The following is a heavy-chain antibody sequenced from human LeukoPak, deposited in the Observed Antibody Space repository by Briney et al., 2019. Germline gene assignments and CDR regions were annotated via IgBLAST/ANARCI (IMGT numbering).Heavy chain of an antibody. D-gene: IGHD1-26*01. J-gene: IGHJ4*02. CDR3: ARDLWRGGALYYFDY. Sequence: ASVRVSCKASGYTISDYFMHWVRQAPGQGLEWMGWINPNTNGINYAQKFQGRVTMTRDTSISTAYMELSRLRSDDTAVYYCARDLWRGGALYYFDYWGKGPLVTVP. CDR1: GYTISDYF. V-gene: IGHV1-2*02. CDR2: INPNTNGI.